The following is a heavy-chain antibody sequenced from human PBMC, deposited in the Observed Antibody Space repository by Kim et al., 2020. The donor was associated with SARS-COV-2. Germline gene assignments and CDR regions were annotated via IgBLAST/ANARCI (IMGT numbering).Heavy chain of an antibody. CDR1: GFSLNTGGVG. CDR2: IYWDDDK. V-gene: IGHV2-5*02. Sequence: SGPTLVKPTQTLTLTCTFSGFSLNTGGVGVGWIRQPPGQALEWLALIYWDDDKRYNPSLKTRVTIARDTSKNQVVLTMTNMDPLDTATYYCVHRPGSRYCSTTTCSDGDWFDSWGQGTLVTVSS. CDR3: VHRPGSRYCSTTTCSDGDWFDS. D-gene: IGHD2-2*01. J-gene: IGHJ5*01.